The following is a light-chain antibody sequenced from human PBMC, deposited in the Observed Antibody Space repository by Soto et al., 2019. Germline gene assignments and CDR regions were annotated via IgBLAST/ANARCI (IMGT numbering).Light chain of an antibody. V-gene: IGKV3-20*01. CDR2: GAS. CDR3: QQYGSSSYT. J-gene: IGKJ2*01. Sequence: EIVLTQSPGTLSLSPGEVATLSCRASQSVASSYLAWYQQKPGQAPRLIIYGASNRATGTPDRFSGGGSGTDFTLTISRLEPEDFAVYYCQQYGSSSYTVGQGTKLDIK. CDR1: QSVASSY.